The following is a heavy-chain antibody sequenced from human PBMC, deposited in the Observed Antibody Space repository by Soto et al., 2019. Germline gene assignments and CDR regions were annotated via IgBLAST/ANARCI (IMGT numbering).Heavy chain of an antibody. D-gene: IGHD3-22*01. CDR2: INAGNGNT. CDR1: GYTFTSYA. J-gene: IGHJ4*02. CDR3: ARKSYYDSSGYSFDY. V-gene: IGHV1-3*01. Sequence: QVQLVQSGAEVKKPGASVKVSCKASGYTFTSYAMHWLRQAPGQRLEWMGWINAGNGNTKYSQKFQGRVTITRDTSASTADMELSSLRSEDTAVYYCARKSYYDSSGYSFDYWGQGNLVTVSS.